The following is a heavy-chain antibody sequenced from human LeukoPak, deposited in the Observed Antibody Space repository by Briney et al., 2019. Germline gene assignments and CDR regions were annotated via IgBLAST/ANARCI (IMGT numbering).Heavy chain of an antibody. D-gene: IGHD6-13*01. Sequence: PSETLSLTCTVSGGSISSGSYYWSWIRQPAGKGLEWIGRIYTSGSTNYNPSLKSRVTISVDTSKNQFSLKLSSVTAADTAVYYWARDFGSSWYGWFDPWGQGTLVTVSS. V-gene: IGHV4-61*02. CDR3: ARDFGSSWYGWFDP. CDR1: GGSISSGSYY. CDR2: IYTSGST. J-gene: IGHJ5*02.